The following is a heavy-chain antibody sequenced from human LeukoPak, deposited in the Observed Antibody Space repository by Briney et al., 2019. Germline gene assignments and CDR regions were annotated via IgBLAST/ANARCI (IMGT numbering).Heavy chain of an antibody. CDR1: GYIFTNYY. V-gene: IGHV1-46*01. CDR3: ARDGVLLWFLYYYYYMDV. D-gene: IGHD3-10*01. J-gene: IGHJ6*03. CDR2: INPSGGRT. Sequence: ASVKVSCKASGYIFTNYYMHWVRQAPGQGLEWMGIINPSGGRTSYAQKFQGRVTMTRDMSTSTAYMELSSLRSEDTAVYYCARDGVLLWFLYYYYYMDVWGKGTTVTISS.